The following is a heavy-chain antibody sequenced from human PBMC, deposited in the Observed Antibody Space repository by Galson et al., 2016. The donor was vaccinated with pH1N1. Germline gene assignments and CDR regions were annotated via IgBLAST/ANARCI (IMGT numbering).Heavy chain of an antibody. CDR1: GFTFNNFA. J-gene: IGHJ5*02. V-gene: IGHV3-48*03. CDR3: ARDLTRRGSLAGYFFDP. CDR2: ISSTGWAI. D-gene: IGHD2-15*01. Sequence: SLRLSCAASGFTFNNFAMHWVRQAPGQGLEWVSYISSTGWAIHYADSVKGRFTISRDNAKNSLYLQMNSLRAEDTAVYYCARDLTRRGSLAGYFFDPWGQGTLVAVSS.